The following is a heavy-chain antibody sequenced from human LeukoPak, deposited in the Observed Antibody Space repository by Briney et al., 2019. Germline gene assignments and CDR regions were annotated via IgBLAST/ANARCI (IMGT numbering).Heavy chain of an antibody. J-gene: IGHJ5*02. V-gene: IGHV3-7*01. CDR3: ARKFYSGPNWFDP. D-gene: IGHD2/OR15-2a*01. CDR1: GFTFSSYW. Sequence: PGGALRLSCAASGFTFSSYWMSWVRQAPGKGLEWVANIKQDGSEKYYVDSVKGRFTISRDNAKNSLYLQMNSLRAEDTAVYYCARKFYSGPNWFDPWGQGTLATVSS. CDR2: IKQDGSEK.